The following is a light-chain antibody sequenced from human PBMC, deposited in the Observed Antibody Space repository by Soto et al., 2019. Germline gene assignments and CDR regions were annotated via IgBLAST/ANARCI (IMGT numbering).Light chain of an antibody. J-gene: IGLJ2*01. CDR1: SSNIGSYN. Sequence: QAVVTQPPSASGTPGQRVSISCSGSSSNIGSYNVRWYQQLPGTAPKLLIDTNNQRPSGVPDRFSGSKSGTSASLAIGGLQSEDEADYYCAAWDDSLNALVFGGGTQLTVL. CDR2: TNN. CDR3: AAWDDSLNALV. V-gene: IGLV1-44*01.